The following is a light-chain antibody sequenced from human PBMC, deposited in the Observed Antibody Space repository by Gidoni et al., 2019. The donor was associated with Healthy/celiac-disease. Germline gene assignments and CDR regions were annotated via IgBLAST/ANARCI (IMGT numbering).Light chain of an antibody. CDR1: QSVSSY. J-gene: IGKJ2*01. Sequence: ELVFPQSPATLSLSPGERATLSCRASQSVSSYLAWYQQKPGQAPRPLIYDAANRATGSPARCSGSGSGTDFTLTISSREPEEFAVYYCQKRSNWPPTFGQGTKLEIK. V-gene: IGKV3-11*01. CDR3: QKRSNWPPT. CDR2: DAA.